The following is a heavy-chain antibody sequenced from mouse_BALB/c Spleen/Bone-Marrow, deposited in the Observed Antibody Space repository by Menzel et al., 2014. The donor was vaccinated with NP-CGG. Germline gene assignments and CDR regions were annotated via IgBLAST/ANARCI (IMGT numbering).Heavy chain of an antibody. CDR3: ARDRGGLLFDY. CDR1: GFTFTDYY. CDR2: IRNKANGYTT. V-gene: IGHV7-3*02. J-gene: IGHJ2*01. D-gene: IGHD6-2*01. Sequence: EVQLVESGGGLVQPGGSLRFSCTTSGFTFTDYYMNWVRQPPGKALEWLGFIRNKANGYTTEYSASVRGRFTISRDNSQSILYLQMNTLRAEDSATYYCARDRGGLLFDYWGQGTTLAVSS.